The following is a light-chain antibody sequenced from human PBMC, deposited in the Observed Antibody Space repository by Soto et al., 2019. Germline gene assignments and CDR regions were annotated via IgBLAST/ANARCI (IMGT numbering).Light chain of an antibody. CDR2: GAS. CDR1: QSVSNNY. Sequence: VLTQSPGTLSLSPGERATLSCRASQSVSNNYLAWYQQRPGQAPRLLIYGASTRATGIPDRFSGSGSGTDFTLTISRLEPEDFAVYYCQQFGSSRSTFGQGTKLEIK. V-gene: IGKV3-20*01. CDR3: QQFGSSRST. J-gene: IGKJ2*01.